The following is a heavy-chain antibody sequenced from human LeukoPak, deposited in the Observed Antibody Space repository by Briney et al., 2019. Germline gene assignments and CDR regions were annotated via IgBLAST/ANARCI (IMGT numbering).Heavy chain of an antibody. CDR2: ISGSSSII. J-gene: IGHJ4*02. V-gene: IGHV3-48*01. CDR1: GFTFSNYS. Sequence: QSGGSLRLSCAASGFTFSNYSMNWVRQAPGKGLEWVSYISGSSSIIYYADSVKGRFTISRDDAKNSLYLQMNSLRAEDTAVYYCARRESTDYWGQGTLVTVSS. CDR3: ARRESTDY.